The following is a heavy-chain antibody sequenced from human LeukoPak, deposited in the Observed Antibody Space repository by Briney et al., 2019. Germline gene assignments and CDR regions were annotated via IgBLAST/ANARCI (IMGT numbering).Heavy chain of an antibody. CDR3: ARVVFPIATTLFAAFDY. V-gene: IGHV3-21*01. J-gene: IGHJ4*02. CDR2: ISSSSGYI. CDR1: GFTFSSHS. D-gene: IGHD3-3*01. Sequence: GGSLRLSCAASGFTFSSHSMTWVRQAPGKGLQWVSSISSSSGYIYYADSVRGRFTISRDNAKNSLYLQMNGLRVEDTAVYYCARVVFPIATTLFAAFDYWGQGVLVTVSS.